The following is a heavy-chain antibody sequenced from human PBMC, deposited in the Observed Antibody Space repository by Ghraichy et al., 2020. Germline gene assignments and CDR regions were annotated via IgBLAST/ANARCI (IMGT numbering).Heavy chain of an antibody. CDR2: ISGSGGST. J-gene: IGHJ6*02. CDR1: GFTFSSYA. V-gene: IGHV3-23*01. Sequence: GGSLRLSCAASGFTFSSYAMSWVRQAPGKGLEWVSAISGSGGSTYYADSVKGRFTISRDNSKNTLYLQMNSLRAEDTAVYYCANKRDLYYYGMDVWGQGTTVTVSS. CDR3: ANKRDLYYYGMDV.